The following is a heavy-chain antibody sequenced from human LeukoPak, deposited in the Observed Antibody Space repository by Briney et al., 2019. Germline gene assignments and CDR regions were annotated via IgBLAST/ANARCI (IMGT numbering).Heavy chain of an antibody. V-gene: IGHV1-46*01. Sequence: ASVKVSCKASGYTFTSYYMHWVRQAPGQGPEWMGIINPSGGSTSYAQKFQGRVTMTRDTSTSTVYMELSSLRSEDTAVYYCARGGASMVRGVQFDYWGQGTLVTVSS. J-gene: IGHJ4*02. CDR1: GYTFTSYY. D-gene: IGHD3-10*01. CDR2: INPSGGST. CDR3: ARGGASMVRGVQFDY.